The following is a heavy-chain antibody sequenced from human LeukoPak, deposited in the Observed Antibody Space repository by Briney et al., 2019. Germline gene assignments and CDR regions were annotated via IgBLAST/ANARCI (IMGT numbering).Heavy chain of an antibody. Sequence: KSGGSLRLSCAVSGFTFSSDWMTWVRQAPGKGLEWVSSISSSSSYIYYADSVKGRFTISRDNAKNSLYLQMNSLRAEDTAVYYCARAHLSSASTDYMTVWGKGTTVTVSS. CDR3: ARAHLSSASTDYMTV. J-gene: IGHJ6*03. CDR1: GFTFSSDW. D-gene: IGHD6-6*01. V-gene: IGHV3-21*01. CDR2: ISSSSSYI.